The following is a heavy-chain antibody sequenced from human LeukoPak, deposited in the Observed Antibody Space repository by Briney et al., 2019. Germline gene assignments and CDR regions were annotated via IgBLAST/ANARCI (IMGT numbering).Heavy chain of an antibody. CDR1: GLTFSSYT. D-gene: IGHD2-2*01. V-gene: IGHV3-30*14. J-gene: IGHJ4*02. CDR2: ITDDGRDT. Sequence: GGSLRLSCAVSGLTFSSYTMHWVRQAPGKGLEWQAAITDDGRDTYYSDSAKGRLTISRDNSKNTLYLQMNSLRAEDTAVYYCAKDSCSGTSRFYFDYWGQGTLVTVSS. CDR3: AKDSCSGTSRFYFDY.